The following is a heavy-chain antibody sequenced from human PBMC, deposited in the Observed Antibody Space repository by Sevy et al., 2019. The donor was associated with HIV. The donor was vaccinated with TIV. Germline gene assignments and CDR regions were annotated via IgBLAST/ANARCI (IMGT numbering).Heavy chain of an antibody. J-gene: IGHJ4*02. V-gene: IGHV3-33*01. CDR1: GFTFGSYG. CDR3: ARERTYLFDY. CDR2: IWFDGSNI. Sequence: GGSLRVSCVASGFTFGSYGMLWVRQAPGKGLEWVADIWFDGSNIHYADSVRGRFTISSDNSKNTLSLHMSSLRVEDTAVYYCARERTYLFDYRGQGTLVTVSS.